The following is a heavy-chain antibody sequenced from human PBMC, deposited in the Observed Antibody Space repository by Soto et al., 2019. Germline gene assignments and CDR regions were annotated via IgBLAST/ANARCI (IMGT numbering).Heavy chain of an antibody. CDR1: GGSIRNYF. CDR2: IYSSGNT. V-gene: IGHV4-4*07. J-gene: IGHJ3*02. D-gene: IGHD1-20*01. CDR3: VRDVESPGISGSWGAFDI. Sequence: QVQLQESGPGLVKPSETLSLICTVSGGSIRNYFWTWIRQPAGKGLEWIGRIYSSGNTVYNASLKSRVTMSIDMSKNQFSLKLSSMTVADTAVYYCVRDVESPGISGSWGAFDIWGQGTVVTVSS.